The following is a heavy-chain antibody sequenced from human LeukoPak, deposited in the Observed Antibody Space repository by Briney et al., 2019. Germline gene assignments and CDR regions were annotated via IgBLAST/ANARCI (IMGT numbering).Heavy chain of an antibody. Sequence: GGSLRLSCAASGFTFSSYSMNWVRQAPGKGLEWVSSISSSSSYIYYADSVKGRFTISRDNAKNSLYLQMNSLRAEDTAVYYCARDFGPGCSSTSCYRGVGGFDPWGQGTLVTVSS. V-gene: IGHV3-21*01. D-gene: IGHD2-2*01. CDR3: ARDFGPGCSSTSCYRGVGGFDP. CDR1: GFTFSSYS. CDR2: ISSSSSYI. J-gene: IGHJ5*02.